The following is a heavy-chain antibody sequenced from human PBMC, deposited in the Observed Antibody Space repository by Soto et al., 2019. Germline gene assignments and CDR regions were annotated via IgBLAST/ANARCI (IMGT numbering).Heavy chain of an antibody. CDR1: GYTFTGYY. CDR2: INPNSGGT. CDR3: ARDPLGYCSSTSRLKDYYYGMDV. Sequence: ASVKVSCKASGYTFTGYYMHWVRQAPGQGLEWMGWINPNSGGTNYAQKFQGRVTMTRDTSISTAYMELSRLRSDDTAVYYCARDPLGYCSSTSRLKDYYYGMDVWGQGTTVTVSS. J-gene: IGHJ6*02. V-gene: IGHV1-2*02. D-gene: IGHD2-2*01.